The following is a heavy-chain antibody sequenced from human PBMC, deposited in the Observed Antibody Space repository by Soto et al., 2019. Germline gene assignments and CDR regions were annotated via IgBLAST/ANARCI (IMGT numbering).Heavy chain of an antibody. J-gene: IGHJ6*02. CDR2: INPNSGGT. CDR3: ARGPYCSGGSCYYYYGMDV. D-gene: IGHD2-15*01. Sequence: EASVKVSCKASGYTFTGYYMHWVRQAPGQGLEWMGWINPNSGGTNYAQKFQGRVTMTRDTSISTAYMELSRLRSDDTAVYYCARGPYCSGGSCYYYYGMDVWGQGTTVTVSS. CDR1: GYTFTGYY. V-gene: IGHV1-2*02.